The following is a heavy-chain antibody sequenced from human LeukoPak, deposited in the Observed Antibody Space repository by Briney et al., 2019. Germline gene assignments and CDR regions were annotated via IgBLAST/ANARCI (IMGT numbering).Heavy chain of an antibody. J-gene: IGHJ6*02. CDR1: GGSFIGYN. CDR2: LNHSGST. D-gene: IGHD5-24*01. Sequence: SETLSLTCVVYGGSFIGYNWSWIRHPPGKRVEWIGELNHSGSTNYNPSLKRRVTISVDTSKNQFSMKLSSVTAAETAVYYCARASRAGYNFGWFHYYYGMDVWGQGTTVTVSS. V-gene: IGHV4-34*01. CDR3: ARASRAGYNFGWFHYYYGMDV.